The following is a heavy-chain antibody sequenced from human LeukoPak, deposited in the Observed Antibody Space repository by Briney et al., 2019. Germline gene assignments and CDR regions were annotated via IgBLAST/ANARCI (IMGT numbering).Heavy chain of an antibody. Sequence: SETLSLTCAVYGGSFSGYYWSWIRQPPGKGLEWIGEINHSGTTNYNPSLKSRVTISVDTSKSQFSLKLSSVAAADTAVYYCARQSHVDTSMVFWGQGTLVTVSS. CDR2: INHSGTT. J-gene: IGHJ4*02. CDR3: ARQSHVDTSMVF. CDR1: GGSFSGYY. D-gene: IGHD5-18*01. V-gene: IGHV4-34*01.